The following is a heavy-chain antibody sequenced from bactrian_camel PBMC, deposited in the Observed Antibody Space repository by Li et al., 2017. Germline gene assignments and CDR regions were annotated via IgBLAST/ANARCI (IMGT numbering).Heavy chain of an antibody. CDR2: IDGIDNDLSM. D-gene: IGHD3*01. J-gene: IGHJ6*01. Sequence: VQPVESGGGSVPPGGSLTLSCTASGHTSNIWSMGWFRQAPGKEREGIAVIDGIDNDLSMTYADSVKGRFTVSKDNAKNTLCLQMNSLIPEDTGMYICAANRLSLVPLMGNDSGPRNVGYWGQGTQVTVS. CDR3: AANRLSLVPLMGNDSGPRNVGY. CDR1: GHTSNIWS. V-gene: IGHV3S44*01.